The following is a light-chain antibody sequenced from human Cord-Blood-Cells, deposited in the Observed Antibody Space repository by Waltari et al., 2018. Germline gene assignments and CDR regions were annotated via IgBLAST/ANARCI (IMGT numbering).Light chain of an antibody. CDR3: MQALQTPWT. CDR2: LGS. CDR1: QSLLHSNGYNY. Sequence: DIVMTQSPLSLPVTPGEPASISCRSSQSLLHSNGYNYLDGYRQKPGQSPQLLIYLGSNRSSGVPDRFSGSGSGTDFTLKISRVEAEDVGVYYCMQALQTPWTFGQGTKVEIK. J-gene: IGKJ1*01. V-gene: IGKV2-28*01.